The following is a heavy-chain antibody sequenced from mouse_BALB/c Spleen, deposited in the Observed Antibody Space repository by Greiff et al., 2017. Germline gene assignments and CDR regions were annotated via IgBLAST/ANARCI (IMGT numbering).Heavy chain of an antibody. Sequence: VQLQQSGPGLVKPSQSLSLTCSVTGYSITSGYYWNWIRQFPGNKLEWMGYISYDGSNNYNPSLKNRISITRDTSKNQFFLKLNSVTTEDTATYYCARLLLRLRGDYWGQGTTLTVSS. J-gene: IGHJ2*01. D-gene: IGHD1-2*01. CDR3: ARLLLRLRGDY. V-gene: IGHV3-6*02. CDR2: ISYDGSN. CDR1: GYSITSGYY.